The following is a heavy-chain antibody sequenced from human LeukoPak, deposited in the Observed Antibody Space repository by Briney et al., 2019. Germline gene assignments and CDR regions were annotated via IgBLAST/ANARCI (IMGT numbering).Heavy chain of an antibody. J-gene: IGHJ4*02. D-gene: IGHD5-12*01. CDR3: ATTKRARRYFDY. CDR1: GFTLSSNP. Sequence: HPGGPLRLHCGGSGFTLSSNPVSWVRQAPGKGMERVSAINPSGGNTYYADSVRGRFTISRDNSKNTLYLQMNTLRAEDTAVYYCATTKRARRYFDYWGQGTLVTVSS. CDR2: INPSGGNT. V-gene: IGHV3-23*01.